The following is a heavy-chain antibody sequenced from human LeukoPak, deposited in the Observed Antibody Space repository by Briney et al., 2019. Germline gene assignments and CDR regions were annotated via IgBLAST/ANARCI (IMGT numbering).Heavy chain of an antibody. CDR1: GDSISSNSW. V-gene: IGHV4-4*02. J-gene: IGHJ4*02. Sequence: PSGTLSLTCAVSGDSISSNSWWSWVRLPPGKGLEWIGEIYHSGSTNCNPSLKSRVTISVDKSKNQFSLKLRSVTAADTAVYYCARKGLRSGYVPLDYWGQGTLVTVSS. CDR2: IYHSGST. D-gene: IGHD3-3*01. CDR3: ARKGLRSGYVPLDY.